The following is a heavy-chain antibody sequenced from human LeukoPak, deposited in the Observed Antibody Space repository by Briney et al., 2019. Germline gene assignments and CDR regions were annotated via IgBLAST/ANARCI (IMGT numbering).Heavy chain of an antibody. D-gene: IGHD6-25*01. V-gene: IGHV3-9*03. Sequence: PGRSLRLSCAASGFTFDDYAMHWVRQAPGKGLEWVSGISWNSGSTGYADSVKGRFTISRDNAKNSLYLQMNSLRAEDMALYYCATGYPYYFDYWGQGTLVTVSS. CDR1: GFTFDDYA. J-gene: IGHJ4*02. CDR3: ATGYPYYFDY. CDR2: ISWNSGST.